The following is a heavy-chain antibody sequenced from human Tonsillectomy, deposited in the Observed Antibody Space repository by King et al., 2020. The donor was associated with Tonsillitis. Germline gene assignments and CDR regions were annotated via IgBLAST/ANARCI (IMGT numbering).Heavy chain of an antibody. CDR2: INPNSGVT. J-gene: IGHJ3*02. CDR3: ARVAVDSSGVDAFES. CDR1: GYTFTGYY. D-gene: IGHD2-15*01. Sequence: QVQLVQSGAEVKKPGASVKVSCKASGYTFTGYYLHWVRQAPGQGLEWVGWINPNSGVTNYAQKFQGRVTMSRDTSIYTAYMEMNGLRSDDTAVFYCARVAVDSSGVDAFESWGQGTMVTVSS. V-gene: IGHV1-2*02.